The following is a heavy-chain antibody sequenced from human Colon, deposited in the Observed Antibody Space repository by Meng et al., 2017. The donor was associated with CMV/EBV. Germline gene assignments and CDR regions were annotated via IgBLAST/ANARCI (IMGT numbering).Heavy chain of an antibody. CDR2: IKQDGSEK. J-gene: IGHJ6*02. D-gene: IGHD2-2*01. Sequence: GGSLRLSCAASGFTFSSYWMSWVRQAPGKGLEWVANIKQDGSEKYYVDSVKGRFTISRDNAKNSLYLQLNSLRPEDTATYYCARARSVAVIYQQGMDLWGQGTTVTVSS. CDR1: GFTFSSYW. V-gene: IGHV3-7*01. CDR3: ARARSVAVIYQQGMDL.